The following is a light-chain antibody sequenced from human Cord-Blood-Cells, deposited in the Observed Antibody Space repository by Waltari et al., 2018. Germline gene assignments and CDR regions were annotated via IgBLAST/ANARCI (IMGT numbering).Light chain of an antibody. CDR2: WAS. J-gene: IGKJ1*01. CDR3: QQYYSTPWT. Sequence: DIVMTQPPDSLAVSLGERATINCKSSPSVLYSSNNKNYLAWYQQKPGQPPKLLIYWASTRKSGVPDRCRGSGSVTDFTLTISSLQAEDVAVYYCQQYYSTPWTFGQGTKVEIK. CDR1: PSVLYSSNNKNY. V-gene: IGKV4-1*01.